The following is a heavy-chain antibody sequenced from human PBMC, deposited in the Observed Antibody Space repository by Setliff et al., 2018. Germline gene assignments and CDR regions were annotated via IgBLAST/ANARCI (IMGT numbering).Heavy chain of an antibody. CDR1: GFTFSSYS. D-gene: IGHD2-15*01. J-gene: IGHJ4*02. CDR3: ARTCSGSGCYAGLES. Sequence: GGSLRLSCAASGFTFSSYSLNWVRQAPGKGLEWVSSISSSSYIYYADSVQGRFTISRDNAKNSLYLQMNSLRPEDTAVYYCARTCSGSGCYAGLESWGQGTPVTVSS. V-gene: IGHV3-21*01. CDR2: ISSSSYI.